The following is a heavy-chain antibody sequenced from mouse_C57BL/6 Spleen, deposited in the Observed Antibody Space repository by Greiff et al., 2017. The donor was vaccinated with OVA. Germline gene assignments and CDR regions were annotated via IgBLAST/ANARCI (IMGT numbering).Heavy chain of an antibody. CDR1: GYAFSSYW. CDR3: ARYYYGSSYGYFDV. Sequence: VQLQQSGAELVKPGASVKISCKASGYAFSSYWMNWVKQRPGKGLEWIGQIYPGDGDTNYNGKFKGKATLTADKSSSTAYMQLSRLTSEDSAVYFCARYYYGSSYGYFDVWGTGTTVTVSS. D-gene: IGHD1-1*01. V-gene: IGHV1-80*01. J-gene: IGHJ1*03. CDR2: IYPGDGDT.